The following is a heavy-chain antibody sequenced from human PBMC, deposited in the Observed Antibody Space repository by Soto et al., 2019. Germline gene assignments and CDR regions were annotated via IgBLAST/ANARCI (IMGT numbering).Heavy chain of an antibody. CDR3: ARDPWDPYYDFWSGYEYGMDV. CDR1: GFTFSSYW. V-gene: IGHV3-7*03. D-gene: IGHD3-3*01. Sequence: EVQLVESGGGLVQPGGSLRLSCAASGFTFSSYWMSWVRQAPGKGLEWVANIKQDGSEKYYVDSVKGRFTISRDNAKNSRYLQMNSLRAEDTAVYYCARDPWDPYYDFWSGYEYGMDVWGQGTTVTVSS. CDR2: IKQDGSEK. J-gene: IGHJ6*02.